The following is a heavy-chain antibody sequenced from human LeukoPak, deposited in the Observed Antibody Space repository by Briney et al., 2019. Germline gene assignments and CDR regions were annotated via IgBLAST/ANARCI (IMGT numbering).Heavy chain of an antibody. J-gene: IGHJ6*03. Sequence: GGTLRLSCAASGFTFSSYGMSWVRQAPGKGLEWVSAISGSGDSTHYADSVKGRFTISRDNAKNSLYLQMNSLRAEDTAVYYCARDGDSSTSEDYYYYYYMDVWGKGTTVTVSS. CDR3: ARDGDSSTSEDYYYYYYMDV. CDR1: GFTFSSYG. D-gene: IGHD2-2*01. CDR2: ISGSGDST. V-gene: IGHV3-23*01.